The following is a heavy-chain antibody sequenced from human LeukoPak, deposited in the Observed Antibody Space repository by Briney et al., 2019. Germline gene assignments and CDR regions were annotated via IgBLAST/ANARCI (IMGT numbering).Heavy chain of an antibody. CDR3: ARVRVVAATYFWFDP. CDR1: GGSISSYY. V-gene: IGHV4-59*01. J-gene: IGHJ5*02. D-gene: IGHD2-15*01. Sequence: PSETLSLTCTVSGGSISSYYWSWIRQPPGKGLEWIGYIYYSGSTNYNPSLKSRVTISVDTSKNQFSLKLSSVTAADTAVYYCARVRVVAATYFWFDPWGQGTLVTVSS. CDR2: IYYSGST.